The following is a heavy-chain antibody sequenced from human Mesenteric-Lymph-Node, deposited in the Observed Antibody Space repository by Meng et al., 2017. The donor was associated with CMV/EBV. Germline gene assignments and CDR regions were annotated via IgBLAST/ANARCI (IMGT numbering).Heavy chain of an antibody. CDR2: VYYSGST. CDR1: GGSMSGYY. Sequence: SETLSLTCTVSGGSMSGYYWNWIRQPPGKGLEWIGYVYYSGSTNYNPSLKSRVTISVDTSKNLFSLKLSSVTAADTAVYYCARGGDGLNWFDPWGQGTLVTVSS. D-gene: IGHD5-24*01. CDR3: ARGGDGLNWFDP. J-gene: IGHJ5*02. V-gene: IGHV4-59*01.